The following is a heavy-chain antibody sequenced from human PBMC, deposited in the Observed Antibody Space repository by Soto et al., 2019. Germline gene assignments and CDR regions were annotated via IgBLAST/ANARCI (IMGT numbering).Heavy chain of an antibody. CDR1: GFTFSSYA. V-gene: IGHV3-30-3*01. CDR2: ISYDGSNK. Sequence: QVQLVESGGGVVQPGRSLRLSCAASGFTFSSYAMHWVRQAPGKGLEWVAVISYDGSNKYYADSVKGRFTISRDNSKNTLYLQMNSLRAEDTAVYYCARPLWRDDYNWGYSVLWGRGTLVPVSS. J-gene: IGHJ2*01. CDR3: ARPLWRDDYNWGYSVL. D-gene: IGHD4-4*01.